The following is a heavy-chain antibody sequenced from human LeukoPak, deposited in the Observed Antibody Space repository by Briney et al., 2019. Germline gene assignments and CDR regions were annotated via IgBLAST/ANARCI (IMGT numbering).Heavy chain of an antibody. Sequence: GASVKVSCKASGYTFTSYYMHWVRQAPGQGLEWMGIINPSGGSTSYAQKFQGRVTMPRDMSTSTVYMELSSLRSEDTAVYYCARDGSGNWSDPWGQGTLVTVSS. D-gene: IGHD3-10*01. CDR2: INPSGGST. J-gene: IGHJ5*02. V-gene: IGHV1-46*01. CDR1: GYTFTSYY. CDR3: ARDGSGNWSDP.